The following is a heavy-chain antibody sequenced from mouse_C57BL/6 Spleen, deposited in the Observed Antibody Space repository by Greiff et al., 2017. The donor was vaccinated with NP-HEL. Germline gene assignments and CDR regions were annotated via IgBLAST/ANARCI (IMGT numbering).Heavy chain of an antibody. D-gene: IGHD1-1*01. V-gene: IGHV1-69*01. CDR3: ARRYGSSYLYYFDY. CDR2: IDPSDSYT. Sequence: QVQLQQSGAELVMPGASVKLSCKASGYTFTSYWMHWVKQRPGQGLEWIGEIDPSDSYTNYNQKFKGKSTLTVDKSSSTAYMQLSSLTSEDSAVYYCARRYGSSYLYYFDYWGQGTTLTVSS. J-gene: IGHJ2*01. CDR1: GYTFTSYW.